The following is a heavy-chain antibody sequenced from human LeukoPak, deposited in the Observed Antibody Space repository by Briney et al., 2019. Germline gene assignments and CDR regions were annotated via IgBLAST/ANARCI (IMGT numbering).Heavy chain of an antibody. CDR1: GFTFSSYA. CDR2: ISYDGSNK. J-gene: IGHJ4*02. V-gene: IGHV3-30-3*01. Sequence: GGSLKLSCAASGFTFSSYAMHWVRQAPGKGLEWVAVISYDGSNKYYADSVKGRFTISRDNSKNTPYLQMNSLRAEDTAVYYCARSAVDTAMVTVYWGQGTLVTVSS. CDR3: ARSAVDTAMVTVY. D-gene: IGHD5-18*01.